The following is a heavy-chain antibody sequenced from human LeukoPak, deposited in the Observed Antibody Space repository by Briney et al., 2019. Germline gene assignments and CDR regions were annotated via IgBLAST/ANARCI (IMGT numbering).Heavy chain of an antibody. CDR3: ARGLTLSVSYFDY. J-gene: IGHJ4*02. D-gene: IGHD2-2*01. Sequence: PSETLSLTCAVYGGSFSGYYWSWIRQPPGKGLEWIGEINHSGSTNYNPSLKSRVTISVGTSKNQFSLKLSSVTAADTAVYYCARGLTLSVSYFDYWGQGTLVTVSS. CDR1: GGSFSGYY. V-gene: IGHV4-34*01. CDR2: INHSGST.